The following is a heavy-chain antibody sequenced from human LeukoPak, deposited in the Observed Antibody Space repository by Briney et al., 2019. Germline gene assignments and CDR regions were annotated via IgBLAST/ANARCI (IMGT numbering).Heavy chain of an antibody. CDR2: ISAYNGNT. V-gene: IGHV1-18*01. D-gene: IGHD3-22*01. CDR3: ARDLYDSSGYHSNWFDP. CDR1: GYTFTSYG. J-gene: IGHJ5*02. Sequence: ASVKVSCKASGYTFTSYGISWVRQAPGQGLEWMGWISAYNGNTNYAQKLQGRVTMTTDTSTSTACMELRSLRSGDTAVYYCARDLYDSSGYHSNWFDPWGQGTLVTVSS.